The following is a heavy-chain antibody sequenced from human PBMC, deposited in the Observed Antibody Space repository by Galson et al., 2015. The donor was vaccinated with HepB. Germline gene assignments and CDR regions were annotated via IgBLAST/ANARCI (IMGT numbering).Heavy chain of an antibody. J-gene: IGHJ4*02. CDR3: ARHDLGYSGYHTVDY. CDR2: IYPGDSDT. Sequence: KVSCKASGYSSTSYWIGWVRQMPGKGLEWMRIIYPGDSDTRYSPSFQGQVTISADKSISTAYLQWSSLKASDTAMYYCARHDLGYSGYHTVDYWGQGTLVTVSS. D-gene: IGHD5-12*01. CDR1: GYSSTSYW. V-gene: IGHV5-51*01.